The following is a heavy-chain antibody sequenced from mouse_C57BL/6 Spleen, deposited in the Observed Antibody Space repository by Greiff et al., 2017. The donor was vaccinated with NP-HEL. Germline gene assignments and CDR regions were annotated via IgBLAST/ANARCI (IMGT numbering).Heavy chain of an antibody. CDR3: AREEDYGSSHWYFDV. J-gene: IGHJ1*03. CDR2: IYPRSGNT. CDR1: GYTFTSYG. V-gene: IGHV1-81*01. D-gene: IGHD1-1*01. Sequence: VQVVESGAELARPGASVKLSCKASGYTFTSYGISWVKQRTGQGLEWIGEIYPRSGNTYYNEKFKGKATLTADKSSSTAYMELRSLTSEDSAVYFCAREEDYGSSHWYFDVWGTGTTVTVSS.